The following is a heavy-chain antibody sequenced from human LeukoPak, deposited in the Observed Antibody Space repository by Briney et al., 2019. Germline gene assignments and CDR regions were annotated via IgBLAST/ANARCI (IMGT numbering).Heavy chain of an antibody. CDR3: ARERQVSAANDAFDI. V-gene: IGHV1-2*02. J-gene: IGHJ3*02. CDR1: GYTFTGYY. CDR2: INPNSGGT. D-gene: IGHD2-2*01. Sequence: ASVKVSCKASGYTFTGYYMHWVRQAPGQGLEWMGWINPNSGGTNYAQKFQGRVTMTRDTSISTAYMEPSRLRSDDTAVYYCARERQVSAANDAFDIWGQGTMVTVSS.